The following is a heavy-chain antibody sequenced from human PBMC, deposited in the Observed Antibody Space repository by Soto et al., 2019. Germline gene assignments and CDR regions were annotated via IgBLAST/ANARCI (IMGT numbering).Heavy chain of an antibody. CDR3: AKSRDASNFYFYSGMDV. CDR1: GFTFSNYG. CDR2: ILYDGSNK. Sequence: PGGSLRLSCAASGFTFSNYGMHWVRQTPGKGLEWVALILYDGSNKYYADSVKGRFTISRDNSKNTLYLQVSSLRAEDTAVYYCAKSRDASNFYFYSGMDVWGQGTSVTVSS. V-gene: IGHV3-30*18. J-gene: IGHJ6*02. D-gene: IGHD2-2*01.